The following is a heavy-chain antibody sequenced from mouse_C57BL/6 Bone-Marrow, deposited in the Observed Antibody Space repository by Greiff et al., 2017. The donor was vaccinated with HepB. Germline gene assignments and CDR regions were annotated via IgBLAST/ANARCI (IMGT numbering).Heavy chain of an antibody. CDR1: GYAFSSSW. Sequence: VKVVESGPELVKPGASVKISCKASGYAFSSSWMNWVKQRPGKGLEWIGRIYPGDGDTNYNGKFKGKATLTADKSSSTAYMQLSSLTSEDSAVYFCAYYDYDVGDYWGQGTLVTVSA. J-gene: IGHJ3*01. CDR3: AYYDYDVGDY. CDR2: IYPGDGDT. V-gene: IGHV1-82*01. D-gene: IGHD2-4*01.